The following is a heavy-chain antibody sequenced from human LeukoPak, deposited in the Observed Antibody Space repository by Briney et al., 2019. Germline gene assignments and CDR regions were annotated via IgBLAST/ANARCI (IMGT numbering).Heavy chain of an antibody. D-gene: IGHD3-22*01. J-gene: IGHJ4*02. Sequence: QAGGSLRLSCAASGFTVSSNYMSWVRQAPGKGLEWVSVIYSGGSTYYADSVKGRFTISRDNSKNTLYLQMNSLRAEDTAVYYCARASGYYDSSGYYELDYWGQGTLVTVSS. CDR1: GFTVSSNY. CDR3: ARASGYYDSSGYYELDY. CDR2: IYSGGST. V-gene: IGHV3-53*01.